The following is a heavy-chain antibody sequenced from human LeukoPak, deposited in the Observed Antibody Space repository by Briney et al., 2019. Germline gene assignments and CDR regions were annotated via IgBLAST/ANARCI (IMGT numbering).Heavy chain of an antibody. J-gene: IGHJ6*02. CDR2: ISSNGGST. CDR1: GFIFSSYA. D-gene: IGHD1-26*01. CDR3: AKEWELLDYYYYGMDV. V-gene: IGHV3-64*01. Sequence: GGSLRLSCAASGFIFSSYAMHWVRQAPGKGLEYVSAISSNGGSTYYANSVKGRFTISRDNSKNTLYLQMGSLRAEDMAVYYCAKEWELLDYYYYGMDVWGQGTTVTVSS.